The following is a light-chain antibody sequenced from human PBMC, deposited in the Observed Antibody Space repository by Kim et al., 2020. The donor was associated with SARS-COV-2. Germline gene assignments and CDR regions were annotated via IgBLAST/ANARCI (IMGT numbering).Light chain of an antibody. CDR2: GAS. V-gene: IGKV3-15*01. CDR1: QSVSSN. Sequence: VSPGERATLSCMASQSVSSNLAWYQQKPGQAPRLLIYGASTRATGIPARFSGSGSGTEFTLTISSLQSEDFAVYYCQQYNNWPPGAFGQGTKLEI. CDR3: QQYNNWPPGA. J-gene: IGKJ2*01.